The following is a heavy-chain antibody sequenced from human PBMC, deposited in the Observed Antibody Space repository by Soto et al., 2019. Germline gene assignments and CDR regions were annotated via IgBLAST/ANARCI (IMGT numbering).Heavy chain of an antibody. CDR1: GGSFSGYY. J-gene: IGHJ4*02. CDR3: ARQSWNGYYFDY. V-gene: IGHV4-34*01. D-gene: IGHD1-1*01. Sequence: SEXLSLTCSVYGGSFSGYYWTWIRQPPGTGLEWIGEINHSGSTNYNPSLKSRVTISVDTSKNQFSLKLSSVTAADTAVYYCARQSWNGYYFDYWGQGTLVTVSS. CDR2: INHSGST.